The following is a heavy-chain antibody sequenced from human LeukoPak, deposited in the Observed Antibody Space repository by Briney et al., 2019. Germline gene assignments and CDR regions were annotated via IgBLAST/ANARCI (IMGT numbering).Heavy chain of an antibody. CDR2: ISYDGSNK. J-gene: IGHJ3*02. D-gene: IGHD2-8*01. V-gene: IGHV3-30*04. CDR1: GFTFSSYA. Sequence: PGGSLRLSCAASGFTFSSYAMHWVRQAPGKGLEWVAVISYDGSNKYYADSVKGRFTISRDNSKNTLYLQMNSLRAEDTAVYYCARNGVVQAFDIWGQGTMVTVSS. CDR3: ARNGVVQAFDI.